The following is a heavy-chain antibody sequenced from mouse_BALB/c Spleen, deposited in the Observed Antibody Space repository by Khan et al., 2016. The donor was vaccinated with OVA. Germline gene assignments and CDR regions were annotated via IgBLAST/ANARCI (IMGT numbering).Heavy chain of an antibody. Sequence: EGKLLESGPGLVKPSQSLSLTCTVTGYSITSDYAWNWIRQFPGNKLEWMGYISYSGSTSYNPSLKSRISITRDTSKNQFFLQLNSVTTEDTATYFCARDYGSSYYYFDYWGQGTTLTVSS. CDR1: GYSITSDYA. CDR3: ARDYGSSYYYFDY. CDR2: ISYSGST. D-gene: IGHD1-1*01. J-gene: IGHJ2*01. V-gene: IGHV3-2*02.